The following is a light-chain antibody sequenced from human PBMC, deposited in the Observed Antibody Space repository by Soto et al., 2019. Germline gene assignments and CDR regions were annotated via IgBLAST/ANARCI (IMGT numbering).Light chain of an antibody. CDR2: EDK. V-gene: IGLV6-57*04. CDR1: SGSIADNY. Sequence: NFMLTQPHSVSDSPGKTVTISCTRSSGSIADNYVQWYQQRPGSAPTIVIYEDKRRPSGVPDRFSGSIDSSSNSASLTISRLKTEDEADYYCQSYDSSVIFGGGTKLTVL. CDR3: QSYDSSVI. J-gene: IGLJ2*01.